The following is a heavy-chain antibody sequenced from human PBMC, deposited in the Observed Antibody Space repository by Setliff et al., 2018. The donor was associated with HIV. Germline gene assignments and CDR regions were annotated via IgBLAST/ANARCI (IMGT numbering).Heavy chain of an antibody. D-gene: IGHD5-18*01. V-gene: IGHV3-11*04. CDR2: ISSSGSTI. CDR3: AKDAGSYSYVHEYFQH. CDR1: GFTFSDYY. Sequence: PGGSLRLSCAASGFTFSDYYMSWIRQAPGKGLEWVSYISSSGSTIYYADSVKGRFTVSRDNSKYTLYLQMNSLRAEDTAVYYCAKDAGSYSYVHEYFQHWGQGTLVTVSS. J-gene: IGHJ1*01.